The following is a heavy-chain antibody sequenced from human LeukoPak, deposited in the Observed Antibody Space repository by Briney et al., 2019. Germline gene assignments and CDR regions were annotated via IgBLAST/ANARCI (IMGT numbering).Heavy chain of an antibody. J-gene: IGHJ4*02. Sequence: GGSLRLSCAASGFTFTKYWMTWVRQAPGKGLEWVGNIKQDGSDKNYMDSVKGRFTISRDNAMNTLYLQMNSLRAEDTAVYYCATAGNYRFDNWGQGTLVTVSS. V-gene: IGHV3-7*01. D-gene: IGHD1-7*01. CDR2: IKQDGSDK. CDR1: GFTFTKYW. CDR3: ATAGNYRFDN.